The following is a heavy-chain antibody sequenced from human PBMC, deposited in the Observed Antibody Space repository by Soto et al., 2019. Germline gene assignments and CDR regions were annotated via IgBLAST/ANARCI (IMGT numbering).Heavy chain of an antibody. J-gene: IGHJ4*02. CDR3: AREQFEDGRGHYDH. CDR1: GFAFSTSV. CDR2: ISYNGNKK. Sequence: QVQLVESGGGVVQPGGSLRLSCAASGFAFSTSVIHWVRQAPGKGLEWMAHISYNGNKKHYADSVKGRFTVSRDISESTRYLQMNSVRAEDTAVYYCAREQFEDGRGHYDHWGQGTLVSVSS. V-gene: IGHV3-30*03. D-gene: IGHD3-22*01.